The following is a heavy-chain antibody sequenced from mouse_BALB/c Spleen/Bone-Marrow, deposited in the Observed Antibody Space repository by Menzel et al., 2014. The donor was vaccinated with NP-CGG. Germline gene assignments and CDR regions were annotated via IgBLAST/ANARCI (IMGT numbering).Heavy chain of an antibody. CDR1: GYTFTSYW. Sequence: QVQLQQSGAELARPGASVKLSCKASGYTFTSYWMRWVKQRPGQGLEWIGAIYPGDGDTRYTQKFKGKATLTADKSSSTAYMQLRSLASEDSAVYYCARRDYGIRENYYAMDYWGQGTSVTVSS. V-gene: IGHV1-87*01. J-gene: IGHJ4*01. D-gene: IGHD1-2*01. CDR3: ARRDYGIRENYYAMDY. CDR2: IYPGDGDT.